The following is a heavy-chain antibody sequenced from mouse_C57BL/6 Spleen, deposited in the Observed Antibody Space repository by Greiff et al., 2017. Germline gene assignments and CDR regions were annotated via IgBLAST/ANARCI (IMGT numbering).Heavy chain of an antibody. D-gene: IGHD1-1*01. CDR2: IYPRSGNT. CDR1: GYTFTSYG. V-gene: IGHV1-81*01. J-gene: IGHJ4*01. CDR3: ARGDYGSSYAMDY. Sequence: VKLVESGAELARPGASVKLSCKASGYTFTSYGISWVKQRTGQGLEWIGEIYPRSGNTYYNEKFKGKATLTADKSSSTAYMELRSLTSEDSAVYFCARGDYGSSYAMDYWGQGTSVTVSS.